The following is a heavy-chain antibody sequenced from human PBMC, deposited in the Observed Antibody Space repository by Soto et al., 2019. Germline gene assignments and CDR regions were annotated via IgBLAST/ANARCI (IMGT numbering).Heavy chain of an antibody. CDR2: INAYNGNT. Sequence: VKVSCKASGYSFTTYALHWVRQAPGQRLGWMGWINAYNGNTNYAQKLQGRVTMTTDTSTSTAYMELRSLRSDDTAVYYCARDQSYGGAFDYWGQGTLVTVSS. D-gene: IGHD2-21*01. CDR3: ARDQSYGGAFDY. CDR1: GYSFTTYA. V-gene: IGHV1-18*01. J-gene: IGHJ4*02.